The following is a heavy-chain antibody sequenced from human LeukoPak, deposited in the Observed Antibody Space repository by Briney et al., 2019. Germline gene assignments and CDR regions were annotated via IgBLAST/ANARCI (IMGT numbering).Heavy chain of an antibody. CDR3: ARGRSIAVAGNWFDP. D-gene: IGHD6-19*01. J-gene: IGHJ5*02. Sequence: ASVKVSCKASGYTFTGYYMHWVRQAPGQGLEWMGWINPNSGGTNYAQKFQGRVTMTRDTPISTAYMELSRLRSDDTAVYYCARGRSIAVAGNWFDPWGQGTLVTVSS. CDR1: GYTFTGYY. CDR2: INPNSGGT. V-gene: IGHV1-2*02.